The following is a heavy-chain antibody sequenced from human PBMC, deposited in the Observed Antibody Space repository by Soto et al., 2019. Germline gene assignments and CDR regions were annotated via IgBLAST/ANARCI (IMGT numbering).Heavy chain of an antibody. CDR1: GYTFSSYG. CDR2: ISVYYGNT. J-gene: IGHJ4*02. D-gene: IGHD1-26*01. CDR3: ARVPSSGSYQFDY. Sequence: QVQLVQSGAEVKKPGASVKVSCKASGYTFSSYGISWVRQAPGQGLEWMGWISVYYGNTNYAQKLQGRVTVTTDTSTSTAYRELRSLRSDDTAVYFCARVPSSGSYQFDYWGQGTLVTVSS. V-gene: IGHV1-18*01.